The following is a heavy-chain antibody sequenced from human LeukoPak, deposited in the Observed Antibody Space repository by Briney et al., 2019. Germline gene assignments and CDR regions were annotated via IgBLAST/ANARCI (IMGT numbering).Heavy chain of an antibody. CDR1: GFTVSSNY. V-gene: IGHV3-53*04. CDR2: TFSGGNT. D-gene: IGHD5-18*01. CDR3: ARVGPGYTYVYGAPYYFDS. Sequence: GGSLRLSCAASGFTVSSNYMSWVRQAPGKGLEWVSLTFSGGNTYYADSVKGRFTISRHNSGDTVYLQMNSLRADDAAVYYCARVGPGYTYVYGAPYYFDSWGQGTLVTVSS. J-gene: IGHJ4*02.